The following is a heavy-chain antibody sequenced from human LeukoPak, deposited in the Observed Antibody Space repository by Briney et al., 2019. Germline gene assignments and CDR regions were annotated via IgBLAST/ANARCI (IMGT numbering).Heavy chain of an antibody. V-gene: IGHV3-53*01. CDR1: GFTFNSFA. Sequence: GGSLRLSCAASGFTFNSFAMSWVRQAPGKGLEWVSVIYSGGSTYYADSVKGRFTISRDNSKNTLYLQMNSLRAEDTAVYYCARGPSPGAFDIWGQGTMVTVSS. J-gene: IGHJ3*02. CDR3: ARGPSPGAFDI. CDR2: IYSGGST.